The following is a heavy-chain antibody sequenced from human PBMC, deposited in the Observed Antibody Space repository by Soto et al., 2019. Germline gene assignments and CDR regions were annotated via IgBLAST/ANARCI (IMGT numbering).Heavy chain of an antibody. CDR1: GFTVSSNY. CDR2: IYSGGST. CDR3: ARTGIAVTGTIFDY. J-gene: IGHJ4*02. V-gene: IGHV3-53*01. Sequence: QSGGSLRLSCAASGFTVSSNYMSWVRQAPGKGLEWVSVIYSGGSTYYADSVKGRFTSSRDNSKNTLYLQMNSLRAEDTAVYYCARTGIAVTGTIFDYWGQGTLVTVSS. D-gene: IGHD6-19*01.